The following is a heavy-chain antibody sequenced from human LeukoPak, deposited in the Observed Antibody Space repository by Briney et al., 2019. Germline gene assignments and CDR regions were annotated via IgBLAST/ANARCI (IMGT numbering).Heavy chain of an antibody. CDR2: INHSGST. J-gene: IGHJ3*02. D-gene: IGHD4-17*01. CDR3: ANDYGDYRRYGFDI. CDR1: GGSFSGYY. Sequence: SETLSLTCAVYGGSFSGYYWSWIRQPPGKGLEWIGEINHSGSTNYNPSLKSRVTISVDTSKNQFSLKLSSVTAADTAVYYCANDYGDYRRYGFDIWGQGTMVSVSS. V-gene: IGHV4-34*01.